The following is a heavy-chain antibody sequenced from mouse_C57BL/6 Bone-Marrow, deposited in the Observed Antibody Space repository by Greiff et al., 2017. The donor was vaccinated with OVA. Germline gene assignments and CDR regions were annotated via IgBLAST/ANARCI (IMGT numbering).Heavy chain of an antibody. CDR1: GFTFSSYA. Sequence: EVKLVESGEGLVKPGGSLKLSCAASGFTFSSYAMSWVRQTPEKRLEWVAYISSGGDYIYYADTVKGRFTISRDNARNTLYLQMSSLKSEDTAMYYCTRDLTTVVSYWYFDVWGTGTTVTVSS. J-gene: IGHJ1*03. V-gene: IGHV5-9-1*02. CDR3: TRDLTTVVSYWYFDV. D-gene: IGHD1-1*01. CDR2: ISSGGDYI.